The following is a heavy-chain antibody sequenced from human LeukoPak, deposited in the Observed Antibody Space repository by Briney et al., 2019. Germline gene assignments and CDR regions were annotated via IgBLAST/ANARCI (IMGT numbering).Heavy chain of an antibody. CDR1: GFTFSSYA. CDR2: ISYDGSNK. J-gene: IGHJ4*02. D-gene: IGHD2-2*01. Sequence: PGRSLRLSCAASGFTFSSYAMHWVRQAPGKGLEWMAVISYDGSNKYYADSVKGRFTISRDNSKNTLYLQMNSLRAEDTAVYYCARDLEWDIVVVPAAVDFDYWGQGTLVTVSS. CDR3: ARDLEWDIVVVPAAVDFDY. V-gene: IGHV3-30*04.